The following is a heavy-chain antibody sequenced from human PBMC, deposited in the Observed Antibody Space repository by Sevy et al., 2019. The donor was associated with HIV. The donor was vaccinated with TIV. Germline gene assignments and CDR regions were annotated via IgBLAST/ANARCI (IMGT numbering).Heavy chain of an antibody. CDR1: GGSFSGYY. Sequence: SETLSLTCAVYGGSFSGYYWSWIRQPPGKGLEWIGEINHSGSTNYNPSLKSRVTISVDTSKNQFSLKLSSVTAANTAVYYCASRRGYSYGFNYWGQGTLVTVSS. CDR2: INHSGST. CDR3: ASRRGYSYGFNY. D-gene: IGHD5-18*01. J-gene: IGHJ4*02. V-gene: IGHV4-34*01.